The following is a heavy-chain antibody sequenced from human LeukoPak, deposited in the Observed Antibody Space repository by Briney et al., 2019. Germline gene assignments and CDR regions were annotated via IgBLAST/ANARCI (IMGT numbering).Heavy chain of an antibody. CDR1: GYSISSSYY. Sequence: SETLSLTCTVSGYSISSSYYWGWIRQPPGKGLEWIGSIYHSGSTYYNPSLKSRVTISVDTSKNQFSLKLSSVTAADTAVYYCARRQRYCSSTSCQGDAFDIWGQGTMVTVSS. D-gene: IGHD2-2*01. CDR2: IYHSGST. V-gene: IGHV4-38-2*02. J-gene: IGHJ3*02. CDR3: ARRQRYCSSTSCQGDAFDI.